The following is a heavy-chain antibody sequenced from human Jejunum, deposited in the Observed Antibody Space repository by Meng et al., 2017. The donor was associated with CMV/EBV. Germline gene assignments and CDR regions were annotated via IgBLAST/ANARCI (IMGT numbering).Heavy chain of an antibody. CDR1: GFTFSSYG. CDR2: IRYDESHE. J-gene: IGHJ4*02. Sequence: VRLVGSGGGVVQPGGSMRLSCAASGFTFSSYGMHWVRQAPGKGLEWVALIRYDESHEYYADSVKGRFTISRDNSKNTLYLQMNSLRAEDTSVYYCARGFSYYVDYWGQGTLVTVSS. V-gene: IGHV3-30*02. D-gene: IGHD3-3*01. CDR3: ARGFSYYVDY.